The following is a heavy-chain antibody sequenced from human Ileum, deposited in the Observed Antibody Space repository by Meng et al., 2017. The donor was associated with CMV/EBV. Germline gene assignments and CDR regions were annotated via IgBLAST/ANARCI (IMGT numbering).Heavy chain of an antibody. CDR1: GDPISSGSHS. CDR2: MYFSGIA. J-gene: IGHJ4*02. CDR3: ARDLTNKWFYY. D-gene: IGHD1-26*01. V-gene: IGHV4-39*07. Sequence: QMQLQGSGPGLVKPAETPSLPCTASGDPISSGSHSWAWFRQPPGKRLEWIGSMYFSGIADYNPSLKSRVTISLHATQKQFSLRLTSVTAADSAVYFCARDLTNKWFYYWGQGTLVTVSS.